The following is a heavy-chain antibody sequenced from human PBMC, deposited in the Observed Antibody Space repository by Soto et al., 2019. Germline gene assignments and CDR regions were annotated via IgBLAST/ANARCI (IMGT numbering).Heavy chain of an antibody. V-gene: IGHV1-69*13. CDR1: GGSFSNFG. CDR3: AREGSGYNF. D-gene: IGHD5-12*01. J-gene: IGHJ4*02. Sequence: SVKVSCKASGGSFSNFGISWVQQAPGQGLEWMGGIVPVFGRPNYAQRFRGRLTITADESTSTGYMELISLKSDDTAVYYCAREGSGYNFWGQGTQVTVSS. CDR2: IVPVFGRP.